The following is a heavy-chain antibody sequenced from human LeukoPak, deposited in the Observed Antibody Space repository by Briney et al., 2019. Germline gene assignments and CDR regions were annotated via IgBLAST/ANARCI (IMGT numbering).Heavy chain of an antibody. V-gene: IGHV3-30*18. J-gene: IGHJ4*02. CDR3: AKDRIAAGLDY. CDR1: GFTFSSYG. Sequence: PGVSLRLSCAASGFTFSSYGMHWVRQDPGKGLEWVAVISYDGSNKYYADSVKGRFTISRDNSKNTLYLQMNSLRAEDTAVYYCAKDRIAAGLDYWGQGTLVTVSS. CDR2: ISYDGSNK. D-gene: IGHD6-6*01.